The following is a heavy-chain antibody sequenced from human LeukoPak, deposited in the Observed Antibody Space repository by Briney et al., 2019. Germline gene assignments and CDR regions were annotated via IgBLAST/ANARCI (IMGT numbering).Heavy chain of an antibody. CDR1: GFTFSSYA. V-gene: IGHV3-30-3*01. CDR3: ARDLLEVRGVISFYYYYGMDV. J-gene: IGHJ6*02. D-gene: IGHD3-10*01. CDR2: ISYDGNNK. Sequence: PGGSLRLSCAASGFTFSSYAMHWVRQAPGKGLEWVAVISYDGNNKYYADSVKGRFTISRDNSKNTLNLQMNSLRAEDTAVYYCARDLLEVRGVISFYYYYGMDVGGQGTTVTVSS.